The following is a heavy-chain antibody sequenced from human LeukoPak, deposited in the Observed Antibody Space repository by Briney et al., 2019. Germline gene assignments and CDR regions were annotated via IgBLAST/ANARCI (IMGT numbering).Heavy chain of an antibody. J-gene: IGHJ4*02. V-gene: IGHV4-34*01. CDR1: GGSFSGYY. D-gene: IGHD3-10*01. CDR3: ARTRYYYNSRSYGAPYYFDY. Sequence: PSETLSLTCAVYGGSFSGYYWSWIRQPPGKGLEWIGETNHSGGTYYNPSLKSRVTISVDTSKNQFSLKLSSVTAADTAVYYCARTRYYYNSRSYGAPYYFDYWGQGTLVTVSS. CDR2: TNHSGGT.